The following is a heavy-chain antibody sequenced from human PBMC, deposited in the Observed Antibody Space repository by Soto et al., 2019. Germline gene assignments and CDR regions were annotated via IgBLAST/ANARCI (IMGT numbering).Heavy chain of an antibody. V-gene: IGHV3-23*01. Sequence: PGGSLRLSCAASGFTLSSYAMSWVRQAPGKGLEWVSAISGSGGSTYYADSVKGRFTISRDNSKNTLYLQMNSLRAEDTAVYYCASDPNIVVVPAATYYMDVWGKGTTVTVSS. CDR2: ISGSGGST. CDR1: GFTLSSYA. CDR3: ASDPNIVVVPAATYYMDV. D-gene: IGHD2-2*01. J-gene: IGHJ6*03.